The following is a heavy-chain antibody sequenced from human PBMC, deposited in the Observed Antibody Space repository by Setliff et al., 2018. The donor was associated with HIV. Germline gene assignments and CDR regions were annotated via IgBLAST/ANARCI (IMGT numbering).Heavy chain of an antibody. D-gene: IGHD3-10*01. CDR2: IYYSGST. V-gene: IGHV4-31*03. J-gene: IGHJ3*02. CDR1: GGSISSGGYY. Sequence: SETLSLTCTVSGGSISSGGYYWSWIRQHPGKGLEWIGYIYYSGSTYYNPSLKSRVTISVDTSTNQFSLNLSSVTAADTAVYYCARDLKSGSYSPGAFDIWGQGTMVTVSS. CDR3: ARDLKSGSYSPGAFDI.